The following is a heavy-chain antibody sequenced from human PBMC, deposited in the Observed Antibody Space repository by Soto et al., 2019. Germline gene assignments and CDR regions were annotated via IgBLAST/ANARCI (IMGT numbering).Heavy chain of an antibody. V-gene: IGHV3-23*01. D-gene: IGHD4-17*01. Sequence: SLRLSCAASGFTFSSYAMSWVRQAPGKGLEWVSAISGSGGSTYYADSVKGRFTISRDNSKNTLYLQMNSLRAEDTAVYYCAKDDYGDPNPFDYWGQGTLVTVSS. CDR3: AKDDYGDPNPFDY. J-gene: IGHJ4*02. CDR2: ISGSGGST. CDR1: GFTFSSYA.